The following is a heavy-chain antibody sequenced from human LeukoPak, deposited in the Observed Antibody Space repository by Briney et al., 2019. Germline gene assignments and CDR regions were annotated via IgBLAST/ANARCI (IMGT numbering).Heavy chain of an antibody. V-gene: IGHV4-31*03. D-gene: IGHD3-22*01. CDR2: IYYSGST. J-gene: IGHJ4*02. Sequence: SETLSLTCTVSGGSISSGSYYWTWIRQHSGKGLEWIGYIYYSGSTYYNPSLKSRVTISQDTSKSQFSLKLSSVTAADTAVYYCARETSNPYYYDTSGYDYWGQGTLVTVSS. CDR1: GGSISSGSYY. CDR3: ARETSNPYYYDTSGYDY.